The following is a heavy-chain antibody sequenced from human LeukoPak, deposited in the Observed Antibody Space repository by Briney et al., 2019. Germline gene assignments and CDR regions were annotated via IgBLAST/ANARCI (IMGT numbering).Heavy chain of an antibody. CDR3: ARDPNLDY. J-gene: IGHJ4*02. Sequence: GGSLRLSCAASGFALSSLGMHWVRQAPGKGLEWVAVVWSDGSNTNYADAVKGRFTISRDNSKNTFYLQMNSLRAEDTAVYYCARDPNLDYWGQGTLVSVSS. V-gene: IGHV3-33*01. CDR2: VWSDGSNT. CDR1: GFALSSLG.